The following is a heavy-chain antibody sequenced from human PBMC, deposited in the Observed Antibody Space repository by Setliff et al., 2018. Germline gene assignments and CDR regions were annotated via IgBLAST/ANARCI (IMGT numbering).Heavy chain of an antibody. CDR1: GGSFSGYY. J-gene: IGHJ4*02. CDR3: ARDKYRGDFDYGNQDFDY. V-gene: IGHV4-4*07. Sequence: NPSETLSLTCAVYGGSFSGYYWSWIRQPAGKGLEWIGHIYIGGSANYNPSLKSRVTMSIDTSKNQFSLKLNSVTAADTAVYYCARDKYRGDFDYGNQDFDYWGQGTLVTVSS. CDR2: IYIGGSA. D-gene: IGHD4-4*01.